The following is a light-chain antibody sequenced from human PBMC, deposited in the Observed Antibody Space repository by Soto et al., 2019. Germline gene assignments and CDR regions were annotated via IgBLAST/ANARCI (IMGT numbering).Light chain of an antibody. J-gene: IGKJ2*01. CDR1: QDISTW. V-gene: IGKV1-5*03. Sequence: DIHMTQSPSTLSASAGDRVNITCRASQDISTWLAWYQQKPGKAPKLLIYKASSLESEVPSRFSGSGSGTESTLTINSLQPDDFASYFCQQYNTYPFTFGQGTKLEIQ. CDR2: KAS. CDR3: QQYNTYPFT.